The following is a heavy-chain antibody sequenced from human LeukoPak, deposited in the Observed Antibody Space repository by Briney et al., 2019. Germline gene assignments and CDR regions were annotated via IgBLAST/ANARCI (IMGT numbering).Heavy chain of an antibody. D-gene: IGHD1-26*01. Sequence: SETLSLTCAVYGGSFSGYYWSWIRQPPGKGQEWIGEINHSGSTNYNPSLKSRVTISVDTSKNQFSLKLSSVTAADTAVYYCARSIGVVGATCRKHFDYWGQGTLVTVSS. CDR2: INHSGST. V-gene: IGHV4-34*01. CDR3: ARSIGVVGATCRKHFDY. CDR1: GGSFSGYY. J-gene: IGHJ4*02.